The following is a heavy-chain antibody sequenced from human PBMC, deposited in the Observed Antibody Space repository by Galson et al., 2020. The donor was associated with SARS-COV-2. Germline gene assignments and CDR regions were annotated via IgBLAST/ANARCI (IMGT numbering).Heavy chain of an antibody. J-gene: IGHJ4*02. CDR2: IWYDGSNK. Sequence: GGSLRLSCAASGFTFSSYGMHWVRQAPGKGLEWVAVIWYDGSNKYYADSVKGRFTISRDNSKNTLYLQMNSLRAEDTAVYYCARGTYYYDSSGYYHHYWGQGTLVTVSS. D-gene: IGHD3-22*01. CDR1: GFTFSSYG. CDR3: ARGTYYYDSSGYYHHY. V-gene: IGHV3-33*01.